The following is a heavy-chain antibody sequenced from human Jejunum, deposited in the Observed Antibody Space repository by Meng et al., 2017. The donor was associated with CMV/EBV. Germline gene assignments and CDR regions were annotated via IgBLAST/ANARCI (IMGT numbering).Heavy chain of an antibody. D-gene: IGHD2/OR15-2a*01. Sequence: EVQLVESGGGLVKPGGSLRLSCVVSGFNFNSAWMSWVRQAPGKGPEWVGRIISQGDGGATTYGAAVDGRFTISRDDSKSTLYLQMKSLKIEDTAVYYCTTDRHLSYWYDSTTYSRGWFDPWGQGTLVTVAS. CDR3: TTDRHLSYWYDSTTYSRGWFDP. CDR2: IISQGDGGAT. J-gene: IGHJ5*02. CDR1: GFNFNSAW. V-gene: IGHV3-15*01.